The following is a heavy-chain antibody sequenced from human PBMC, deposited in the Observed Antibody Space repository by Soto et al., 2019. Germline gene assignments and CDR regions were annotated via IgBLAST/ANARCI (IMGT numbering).Heavy chain of an antibody. CDR2: IYSGGST. CDR3: AIRRGYRGYDSAFDI. V-gene: IGHV3-53*01. Sequence: GGSLRLSCAASGFTVSSYHMTWVRQAPGKGLEWVSLIYSGGSTYYADSVKGRFTISRDNSKNTLYLQMNSLRAEDTAVYYCAIRRGYRGYDSAFDIWGQGTMVTVSS. CDR1: GFTVSSYH. D-gene: IGHD5-12*01. J-gene: IGHJ3*02.